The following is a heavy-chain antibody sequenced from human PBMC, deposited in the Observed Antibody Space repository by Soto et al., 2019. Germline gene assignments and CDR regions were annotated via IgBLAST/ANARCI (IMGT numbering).Heavy chain of an antibody. V-gene: IGHV1-3*01. J-gene: IGHJ5*02. Sequence: QVQLVQSGAEVKKPGASVKVSCKASGYTFATYAIHWVRQAPGEGLEWMGWINPATGNTEYSEKFQDRVTLTRDTSATTAYMELRGLRFEDTAVYYCARRYKPAGWLETWGQGTLVTVSS. CDR2: INPATGNT. CDR3: ARRYKPAGWLET. CDR1: GYTFATYA. D-gene: IGHD1-20*01.